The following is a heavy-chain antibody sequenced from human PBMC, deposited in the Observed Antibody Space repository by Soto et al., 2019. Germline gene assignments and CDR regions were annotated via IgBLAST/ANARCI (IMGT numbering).Heavy chain of an antibody. D-gene: IGHD3-10*01. CDR1: GGSISSSTYY. CDR3: ATMVIFPRYNYYYMDV. Sequence: QLQLEESGPGLVKPSETLSLTCTVSGGSISSSTYYWGWIRQPPGKGLEWIGRIYYSGSPYYNPSLKCQVTIPVDTSENQFSLKLASVAAADAAVYYCATMVIFPRYNYYYMDVWGKGTTVTVSS. J-gene: IGHJ6*03. CDR2: IYYSGSP. V-gene: IGHV4-39*01.